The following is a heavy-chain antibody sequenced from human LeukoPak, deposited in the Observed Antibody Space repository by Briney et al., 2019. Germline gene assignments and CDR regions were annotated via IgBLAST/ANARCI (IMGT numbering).Heavy chain of an antibody. CDR2: IYYSGST. J-gene: IGHJ4*02. D-gene: IGHD2-8*02. CDR3: ASGDTWYYFDY. CDR1: GGSISSYY. V-gene: IGHV4-59*01. Sequence: SETLSLTCTVSGGSISSYYWSWIRQPPGKGLEWIGSIYYSGSTNYNPSLKSRVTISVDTSKNQFSLKLSSVTAADTAVYYCASGDTWYYFDYWGQGSLVTVSS.